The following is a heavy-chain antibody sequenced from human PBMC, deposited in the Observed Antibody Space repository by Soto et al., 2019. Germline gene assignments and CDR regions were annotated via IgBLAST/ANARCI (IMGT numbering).Heavy chain of an antibody. Sequence: GSGPTLVNPTQTLTLTCTFSGFSLSTSGVGVGWIRQPPGKALEWLALIYWNEDKRYSTSLKSRLTITKDTSKNQVVLTMTNMDPVDTATYYCARLQWYNWNPDVRRYNWFDPWGQGTLVTVSS. V-gene: IGHV2-5*01. CDR2: IYWNEDK. J-gene: IGHJ5*02. CDR3: ARLQWYNWNPDVRRYNWFDP. D-gene: IGHD1-20*01. CDR1: GFSLSTSGVG.